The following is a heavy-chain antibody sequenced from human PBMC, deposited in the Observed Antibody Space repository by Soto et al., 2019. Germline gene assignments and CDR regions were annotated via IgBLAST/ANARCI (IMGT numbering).Heavy chain of an antibody. J-gene: IGHJ5*02. Sequence: SETLSLTCTASGGSITSSSHFWGWVRQPPGKGLQWIGTIYFTGNTYYTPSLKSRLTMSIDTSKNEFSLRLNSVTAADTAVYYCAGQTFTIAAASYGRSNWFDPCGPLTPVPVSS. D-gene: IGHD6-25*01. CDR1: GGSITSSSHF. CDR3: AGQTFTIAAASYGRSNWFDP. V-gene: IGHV4-39*01. CDR2: IYFTGNT.